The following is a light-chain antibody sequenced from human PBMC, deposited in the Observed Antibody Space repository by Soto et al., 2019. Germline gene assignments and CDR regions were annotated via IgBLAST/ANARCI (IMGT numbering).Light chain of an antibody. J-gene: IGLJ3*02. CDR2: VNSDGNH. Sequence: QAVLTQSPSASASLGASVKLTCTLSSGHTTYAIAWHQQHPEKGPRYLMKVNSDGNHYKGDGIPDRFSGSSSGAERYLTISSLQSADEADYYCQTWGTGIVVFGGGTQLTVL. CDR1: SGHTTYA. V-gene: IGLV4-69*01. CDR3: QTWGTGIVV.